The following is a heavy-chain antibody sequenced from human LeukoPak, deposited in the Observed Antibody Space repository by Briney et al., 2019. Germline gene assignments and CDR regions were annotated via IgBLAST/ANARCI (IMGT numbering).Heavy chain of an antibody. CDR2: IKSKTDGGTT. D-gene: IGHD3-16*02. V-gene: IGHV3-15*01. CDR1: GFTFSSYG. Sequence: GGSLRLSCAASGFTFSSYGMSWVRQAPGKGLEWVGRIKSKTDGGTTDYAAPVKGRFTISRDDSKNTLYLQMNSLKTEDTAVYYCTTYQPPNYDYVWGSYRSGDYFDYWGQGTLVTVSS. CDR3: TTYQPPNYDYVWGSYRSGDYFDY. J-gene: IGHJ4*02.